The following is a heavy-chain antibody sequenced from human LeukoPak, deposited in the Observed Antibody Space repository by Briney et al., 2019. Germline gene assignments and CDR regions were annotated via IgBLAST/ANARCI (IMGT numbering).Heavy chain of an antibody. CDR2: VYYSGTT. J-gene: IGHJ3*02. CDR3: ARPYGSAWYHAFDI. Sequence: SETLSLTCTVSGGSISNYYWSWIRQPPGKGLEWTGCVYYSGTTNYNPSLKSRVTISVDTSKNQFSLKLSSVTAADTAVYYCARPYGSAWYHAFDIWGQGTMVTVSS. D-gene: IGHD6-19*01. CDR1: GGSISNYY. V-gene: IGHV4-59*08.